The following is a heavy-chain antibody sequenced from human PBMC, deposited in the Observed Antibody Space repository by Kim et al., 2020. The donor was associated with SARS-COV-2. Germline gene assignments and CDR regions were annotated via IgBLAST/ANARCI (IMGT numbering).Heavy chain of an antibody. J-gene: IGHJ4*02. CDR2: T. Sequence: TNDSPSFQGHVTISAAKSISTAYLQWSSLKASDTAMYYCASLKKPYYFDYWGQGTLVTVSS. CDR3: ASLKKPYYFDY. V-gene: IGHV5-10-1*01.